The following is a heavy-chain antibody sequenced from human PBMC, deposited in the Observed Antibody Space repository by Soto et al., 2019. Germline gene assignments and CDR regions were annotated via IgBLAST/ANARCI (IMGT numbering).Heavy chain of an antibody. CDR1: GDSISSSSLY. Sequence: QLQLQESGPGLVKPSETVSLTCTVSGDSISSSSLYWGWIRQPPGKGLEWIGSMYNSGKTYYSPSLESRVTISVDTSKNQFSLKLSSVTAADTAVYYCARHGSNSGSYSEYFQYWGQGTLVAVSS. V-gene: IGHV4-39*01. CDR3: ARHGSNSGSYSEYFQY. J-gene: IGHJ1*01. CDR2: MYNSGKT. D-gene: IGHD1-26*01.